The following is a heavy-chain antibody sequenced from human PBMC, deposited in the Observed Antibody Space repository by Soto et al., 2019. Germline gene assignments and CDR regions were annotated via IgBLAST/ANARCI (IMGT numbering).Heavy chain of an antibody. CDR1: GFTFSIYS. CDR2: ISSSSSNI. V-gene: IGHV3-48*02. J-gene: IGHJ4*02. CDR3: ARNVGGYSYGPLDY. Sequence: PGGSLRLSCAASGFTFSIYSMNWVRQAPGKGLEWVAYISSSSSNIYYADSVKGRFTISRDNAKNSLYLQMNSLRDEDTAVYYCARNVGGYSYGPLDYWGQGTLVTVSS. D-gene: IGHD5-18*01.